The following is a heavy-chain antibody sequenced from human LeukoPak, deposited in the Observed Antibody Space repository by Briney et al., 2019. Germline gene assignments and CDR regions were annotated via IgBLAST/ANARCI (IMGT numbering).Heavy chain of an antibody. V-gene: IGHV3-7*01. Sequence: GGSLRLSCAASGFTFSSYWMSWVRQAPGKGLEWVANIKEDGSEENYVDSVKGRFTISRDNAKNSLYLQMNSLRAEDTAVYYCARDSSYYYGSGSPLDYWGQGTLVTVSS. CDR1: GFTFSSYW. CDR3: ARDSSYYYGSGSPLDY. J-gene: IGHJ4*02. CDR2: IKEDGSEE. D-gene: IGHD3-10*01.